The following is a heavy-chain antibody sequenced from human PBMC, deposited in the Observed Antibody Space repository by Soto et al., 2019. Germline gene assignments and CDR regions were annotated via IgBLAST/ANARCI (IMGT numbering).Heavy chain of an antibody. Sequence: ASVKVSCKTSGYTFTNYFIHWVRQAPGQGLKWMGIINPSADSTNYAQKFQGRVTVTRDTSTSTVYMELRSLRSEDTAVYFCAREYGGSRVFDYWG. D-gene: IGHD1-26*01. J-gene: IGHJ4*01. V-gene: IGHV1-46*01. CDR2: INPSADST. CDR3: AREYGGSRVFDY. CDR1: GYTFTNYF.